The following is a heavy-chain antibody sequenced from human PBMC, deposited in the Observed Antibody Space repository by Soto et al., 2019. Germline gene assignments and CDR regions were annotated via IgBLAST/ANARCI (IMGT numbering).Heavy chain of an antibody. D-gene: IGHD3-22*01. J-gene: IGHJ5*02. CDR2: IYHGGST. CDR1: GNSISSGYY. Sequence: QVKLQKSAPGLVKASETLSLTCALPGNSISSGYYWGWLRKPPGKGREGIGSIYHGGSTYYNPSLNSRVTLSIDMTNNHVSLILNSVTAADTAVYYCARVGPWVPYYYDSSPYTFENWFDPWGQGTLVTVSS. CDR3: ARVGPWVPYYYDSSPYTFENWFDP. V-gene: IGHV4-38-2*01.